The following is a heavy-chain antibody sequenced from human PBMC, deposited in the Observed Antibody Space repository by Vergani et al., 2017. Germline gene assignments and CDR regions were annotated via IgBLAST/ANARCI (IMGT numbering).Heavy chain of an antibody. CDR2: ISSSGSTI. CDR3: ARDLGYCSSTSCRETYYYYGMDV. D-gene: IGHD2-2*01. Sequence: QVQLVESGGGLVKPGGSLRLSCAASGFTFSDYYMSWIRQAPGKGLELVSYISSSGSTIYYADAVKGRFTISRDNAKNSLYLQMNSLRAEDTAVYYCARDLGYCSSTSCRETYYYYGMDVWGQGTTVTVSS. V-gene: IGHV3-11*01. J-gene: IGHJ6*02. CDR1: GFTFSDYY.